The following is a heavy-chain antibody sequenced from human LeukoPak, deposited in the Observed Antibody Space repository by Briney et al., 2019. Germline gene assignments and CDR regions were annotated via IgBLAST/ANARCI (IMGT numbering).Heavy chain of an antibody. J-gene: IGHJ4*02. CDR3: ARRTNWYFDY. V-gene: IGHV4-59*01. CDR1: GGSISNFY. CDR2: IFSTGST. Sequence: SETLSLTCTVSGGSISNFYWSWIRQSPGKGLEWIGYIFSTGSTNYNPSLKSRVTISVDTSKNHFSLKMTSVTAADTAVYYCARRTNWYFDYWGQGTLVTVSS. D-gene: IGHD7-27*01.